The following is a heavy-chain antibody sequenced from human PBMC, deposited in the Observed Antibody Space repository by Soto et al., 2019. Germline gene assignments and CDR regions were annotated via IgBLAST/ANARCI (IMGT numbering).Heavy chain of an antibody. CDR2: ISYDGSNK. Sequence: GGSLRLSCAASGFTFSSYGMHWVRQAPGKGLEWVAVISYDGSNKYYADSVKGRFTISRDNSKNTLYLQMNSLRAEDTAVYYCAKAPVRGHLYYMDVWGKGTTVTVSS. CDR3: AKAPVRGHLYYMDV. CDR1: GFTFSSYG. J-gene: IGHJ6*03. V-gene: IGHV3-30*18. D-gene: IGHD3-10*01.